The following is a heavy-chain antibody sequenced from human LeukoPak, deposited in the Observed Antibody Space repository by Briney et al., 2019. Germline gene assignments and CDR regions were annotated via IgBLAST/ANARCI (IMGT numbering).Heavy chain of an antibody. CDR3: ARPLRITMIVVDDAFDI. J-gene: IGHJ3*02. D-gene: IGHD3-22*01. Sequence: ASVKVSCKASGYTFTSYDINWVRQATGQGLEWMGWMNPNSGNTGYAQKFQGRVTMTRNTSISTAYMELSSLRSEDTVVYYCARPLRITMIVVDDAFDIWGQGTMVTVSS. V-gene: IGHV1-8*01. CDR2: MNPNSGNT. CDR1: GYTFTSYD.